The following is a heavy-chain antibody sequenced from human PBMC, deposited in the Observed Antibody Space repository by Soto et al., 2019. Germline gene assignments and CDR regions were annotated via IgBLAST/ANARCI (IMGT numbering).Heavy chain of an antibody. CDR2: IKRTTDGGAT. V-gene: IGHV3-15*01. CDR1: GVTFDDAW. CDR3: TRWTTDY. Sequence: EVQLVESGGGLVKPGESLRLSCVVSGVTFDDAWMNWFRQAPGKGLEWVGGIKRTTDGGATAYAATVKGRFTVSRDNSKNTLYLQMNSLKTEDTAVYYCTRWTTDYWGQGALVTVSS. D-gene: IGHD1-1*01. J-gene: IGHJ4*02.